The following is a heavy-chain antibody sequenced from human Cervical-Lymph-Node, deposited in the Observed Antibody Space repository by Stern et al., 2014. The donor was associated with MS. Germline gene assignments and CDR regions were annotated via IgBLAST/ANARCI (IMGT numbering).Heavy chain of an antibody. J-gene: IGHJ4*02. CDR3: VRAVGFYSSLNCPPFDY. V-gene: IGHV3-49*03. D-gene: IGHD3-22*01. CDR2: IRSKTDAGTA. Sequence: EVQLSESGAGLEQPGRSLRLSCSSSGFIFGDFAMSWFRQAPGQGLEWIRFIRSKTDAGTAEYASSVKVRFTISRDDSKNIAYLQMDNLKAEDTAVYYCVRAVGFYSSLNCPPFDYWGQGTLVTVSS. CDR1: GFIFGDFA.